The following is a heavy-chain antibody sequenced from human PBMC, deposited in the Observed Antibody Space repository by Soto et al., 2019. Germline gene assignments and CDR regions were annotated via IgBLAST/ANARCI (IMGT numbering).Heavy chain of an antibody. Sequence: SETLSLTCTVSGGSISSSSYYWGWIRQPPGKGLEWIGSIYYSGSTYYNPSLKSRVTISVDTSKNQFSLKLSSVTAADTAVYYCARQFTSMFDYWGQGTLVTVSS. J-gene: IGHJ4*02. CDR2: IYYSGST. CDR1: GGSISSSSYY. D-gene: IGHD3-16*01. CDR3: ARQFTSMFDY. V-gene: IGHV4-39*01.